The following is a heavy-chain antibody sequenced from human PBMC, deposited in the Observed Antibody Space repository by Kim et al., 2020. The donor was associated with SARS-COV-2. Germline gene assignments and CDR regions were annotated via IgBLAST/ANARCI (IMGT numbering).Heavy chain of an antibody. J-gene: IGHJ4*02. Sequence: SETLSLTCAVSGGSLSGYYWSWIRQPPGRGLEWIGEINHSGSTNYSPSLKSRVTISLDMSKNQVSLKLSSVTAADTAVFYCARRGDSTAWSFDYWGQG. D-gene: IGHD2-21*02. CDR2: INHSGST. CDR1: GGSLSGYY. V-gene: IGHV4-34*01. CDR3: ARRGDSTAWSFDY.